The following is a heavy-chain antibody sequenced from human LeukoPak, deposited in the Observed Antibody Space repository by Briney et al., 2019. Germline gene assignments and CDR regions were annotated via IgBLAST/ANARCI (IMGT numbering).Heavy chain of an antibody. CDR3: AKESDYYRSGYNDY. D-gene: IGHD3-22*01. CDR1: GFTFDDYA. J-gene: IGHJ4*02. CDR2: ISWNSGSI. Sequence: GGSLRLSCAASGFTFDDYAMHWVRQAPGKGLEWVSAISWNSGSIGYADSVKGRFTISRDNAKNSLYLQMNSLRAEDTALYYCAKESDYYRSGYNDYWGQGTLVTVSS. V-gene: IGHV3-9*01.